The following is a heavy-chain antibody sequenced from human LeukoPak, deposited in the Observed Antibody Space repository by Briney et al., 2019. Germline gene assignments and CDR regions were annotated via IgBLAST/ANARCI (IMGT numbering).Heavy chain of an antibody. CDR3: AREGPYSGYHEGEFDY. V-gene: IGHV1-8*01. J-gene: IGHJ4*02. CDR2: MNPNSGNT. D-gene: IGHD5-12*01. CDR1: GYTFTSYD. Sequence: ASVKVSCKASGYTFTSYDINWVRQATGQGLEWMGWMNPNSGNTGYAQKFQGRVTMTRNTSISTAYMELSNLRSEDTAVYYCAREGPYSGYHEGEFDYWGQGTLVTVSS.